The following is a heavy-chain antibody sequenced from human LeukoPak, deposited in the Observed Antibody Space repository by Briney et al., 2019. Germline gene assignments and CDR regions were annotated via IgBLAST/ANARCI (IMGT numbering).Heavy chain of an antibody. CDR3: ARGAYSSSFYPLHYYYGMDV. J-gene: IGHJ6*02. D-gene: IGHD6-13*01. CDR1: GYTFTGYY. CDR2: INPNSGGT. Sequence: GASVKVSCKASGYTFTGYYMHWVRQAPGQGHEWMGWINPNSGGTNYAQKFQGWVTMTRDTSISTAYMELSRLRSDDTAVYYCARGAYSSSFYPLHYYYGMDVWGQGTTVTVSS. V-gene: IGHV1-2*04.